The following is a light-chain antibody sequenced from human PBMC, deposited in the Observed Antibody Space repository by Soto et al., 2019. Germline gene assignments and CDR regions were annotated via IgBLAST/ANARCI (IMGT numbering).Light chain of an antibody. CDR2: DTS. CDR3: QQRVNWPPLT. Sequence: DIVLTQSPATLSLSPGEGATLSCRASQSVANSLAWYQQKPGHPPRLLIFDTSRRATGTPARFSGTGTGTDFTLTISSLEPEDFAVYYCQQRVNWPPLTFGGGTRIEMK. CDR1: QSVANS. J-gene: IGKJ4*01. V-gene: IGKV3-11*01.